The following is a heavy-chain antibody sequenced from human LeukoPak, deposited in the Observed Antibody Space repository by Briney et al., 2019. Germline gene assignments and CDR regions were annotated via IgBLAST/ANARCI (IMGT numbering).Heavy chain of an antibody. CDR1: GFTFSSYA. CDR2: ITWNSGPI. Sequence: SLRLSCAASGFTFSSYAMSWVRQAPGKGLEWVSGITWNSGPIGYADSVKGRFTITRDSAKSSLYLQMNSLRPEDTALYFCVKDREYSGYDSSGAFDSCGQGTMVTVSS. J-gene: IGHJ3*02. D-gene: IGHD5-12*01. V-gene: IGHV3-9*01. CDR3: VKDREYSGYDSSGAFDS.